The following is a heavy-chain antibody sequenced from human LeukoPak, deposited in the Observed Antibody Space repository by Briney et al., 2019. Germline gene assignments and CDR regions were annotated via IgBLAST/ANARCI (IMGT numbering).Heavy chain of an antibody. CDR2: IYPGDSDT. D-gene: IGHD2-2*02. V-gene: IGHV5-51*01. CDR1: GYSFTSYW. J-gene: IGHJ4*02. CDR3: ARRYCSSTSCNRRSPFDY. Sequence: GESLKISCKGSGYSFTSYWIGWVRQMPGKGLEWMGIIYPGDSDTRYSLSFQGQVTISADKSISTAYLQWSSLKASDTAMYYCARRYCSSTSCNRRSPFDYWGQGTLVTVSS.